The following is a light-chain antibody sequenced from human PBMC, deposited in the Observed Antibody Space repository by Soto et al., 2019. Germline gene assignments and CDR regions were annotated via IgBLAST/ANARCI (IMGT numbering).Light chain of an antibody. CDR2: WAT. J-gene: IGKJ4*01. Sequence: DIVMTQSPYSLSVSLGERATINCKFSQSVLYSSNNKNYLALYQQKPGQPPKLLIYWATTRESGVPDRFSGSGSGTDFTLTVSGLQAEDVAIYYCHQYFRSPITFGGGTKVDIK. V-gene: IGKV4-1*01. CDR1: QSVLYSSNNKNY. CDR3: HQYFRSPIT.